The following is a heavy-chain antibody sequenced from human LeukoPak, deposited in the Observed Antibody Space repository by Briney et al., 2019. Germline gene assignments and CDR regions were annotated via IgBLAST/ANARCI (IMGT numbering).Heavy chain of an antibody. D-gene: IGHD1-26*01. CDR1: GYTFTGYY. V-gene: IGHV1-2*02. CDR3: ARWRSDRFAP. CDR2: INPNSGGT. J-gene: IGHJ5*02. Sequence: ASVKVSCKSSGYTFTGYYMHWVRQAPGQGLEWMGCINPNSGGTNYEQKFHGRVTMTRDTSISTAYMELSRLRSDDTAVSYCARWRSDRFAPWGQGTLVTVSS.